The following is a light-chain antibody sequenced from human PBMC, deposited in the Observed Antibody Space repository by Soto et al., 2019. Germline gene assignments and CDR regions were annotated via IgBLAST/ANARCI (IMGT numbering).Light chain of an antibody. CDR3: QQNNNWPYT. CDR1: QSVSSD. V-gene: IGKV3-15*01. CDR2: AAS. Sequence: EIVMTQSPATLSVSPGERATLSCRASQSVSSDLAWYQQKPGQAPRLLVYAASTRATGIPARFSGSGSVTEFTLTISSLQSEDFAVYYCQQNNNWPYTFGQGTKLEIK. J-gene: IGKJ2*01.